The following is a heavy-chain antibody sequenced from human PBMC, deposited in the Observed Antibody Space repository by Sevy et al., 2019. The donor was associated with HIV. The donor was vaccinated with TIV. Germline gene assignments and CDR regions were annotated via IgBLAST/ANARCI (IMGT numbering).Heavy chain of an antibody. V-gene: IGHV3-7*01. CDR3: ARDLLLGYCSGGSCHAKGY. Sequence: GGSLRLSCAASGFTFSGSTMHWVRQASGKGLEWVANIKQDGSEKYYVDSVKGRFTISRDNAKNSLYLQMNSLRAEDTAVYYCARDLLLGYCSGGSCHAKGYWGQGTLVTVSS. CDR1: GFTFSGST. CDR2: IKQDGSEK. D-gene: IGHD2-15*01. J-gene: IGHJ4*02.